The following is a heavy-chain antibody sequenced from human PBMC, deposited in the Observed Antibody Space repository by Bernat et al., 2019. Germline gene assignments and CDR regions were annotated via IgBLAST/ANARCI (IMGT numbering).Heavy chain of an antibody. CDR1: GGSFSGYY. Sequence: QVQLQQWGAGLLKPSETLSLTCAVYGGSFSGYYWSWIRQPPGKGLEWIGEINHSGSTNYNPSLKSRVTISVDTSKNQFSLNLSSVTAADTAVYYCARKATWYFDLWGRGTLVTVSS. V-gene: IGHV4-34*01. CDR2: INHSGST. CDR3: ARKATWYFDL. J-gene: IGHJ2*01.